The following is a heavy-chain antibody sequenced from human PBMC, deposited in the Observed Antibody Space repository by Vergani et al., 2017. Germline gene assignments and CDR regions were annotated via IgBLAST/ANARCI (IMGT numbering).Heavy chain of an antibody. Sequence: VQLVESGGGVVQPGRSLRLSCAASGFTFSSYGMHWVRQAPGKGLEWVAVISYDGSNKYYADSVKGRFTISRDNSKNTLYLQMNSLRAEDTAVYYCAKDSLGGIAAAGRPVPPDYWGQGTLVTVSS. CDR1: GFTFSSYG. V-gene: IGHV3-30*18. D-gene: IGHD6-13*01. CDR2: ISYDGSNK. J-gene: IGHJ4*02. CDR3: AKDSLGGIAAAGRPVPPDY.